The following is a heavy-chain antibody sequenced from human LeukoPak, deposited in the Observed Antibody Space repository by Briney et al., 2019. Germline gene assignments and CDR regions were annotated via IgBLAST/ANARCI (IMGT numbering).Heavy chain of an antibody. CDR1: GFTFSSYA. CDR3: TRQTTVTTPLFDY. J-gene: IGHJ4*02. V-gene: IGHV3-49*03. D-gene: IGHD4-17*01. Sequence: GRSLRLSCAASGFTFSSYAMSWFRQAPGKGLEWVGFIRSKAYGGTTEYAASVKGRFTISRDDSKSIAYLQMNSLKTEDTAVYYCTRQTTVTTPLFDYWGQGTLVTVSS. CDR2: IRSKAYGGTT.